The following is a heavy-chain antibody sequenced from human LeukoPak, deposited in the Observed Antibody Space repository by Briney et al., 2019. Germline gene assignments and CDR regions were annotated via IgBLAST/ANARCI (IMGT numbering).Heavy chain of an antibody. Sequence: GGSLRLSCAASGFTFSSYWMSWVRQAPGKGLEWVANIKQDGSEKYYVDSVKGRFTISRDNAKNSLYLQMNSLRAEDTAVYYCARVRIAAAGPYFQHWGHGTLVTVSS. V-gene: IGHV3-7*01. CDR2: IKQDGSEK. CDR1: GFTFSSYW. D-gene: IGHD6-13*01. CDR3: ARVRIAAAGPYFQH. J-gene: IGHJ1*01.